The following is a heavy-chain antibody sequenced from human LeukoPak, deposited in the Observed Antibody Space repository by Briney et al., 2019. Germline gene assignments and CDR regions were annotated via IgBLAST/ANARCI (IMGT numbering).Heavy chain of an antibody. D-gene: IGHD3-3*02. CDR1: GFTFSSYS. Sequence: GGSLRLSCAASGFTFSSYSMNWVRQATGKGLEWVSSISSSSSYIYYADSVKGRFTISRDNAKNSLYLQMNSLRAEDTAVYYCARDTPLDDAFDIWGQGTMVTVSS. V-gene: IGHV3-21*01. CDR2: ISSSSSYI. J-gene: IGHJ3*02. CDR3: ARDTPLDDAFDI.